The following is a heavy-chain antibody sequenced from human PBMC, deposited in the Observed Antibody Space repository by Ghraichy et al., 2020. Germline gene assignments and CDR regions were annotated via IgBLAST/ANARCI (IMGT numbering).Heavy chain of an antibody. CDR2: ITCNSGRI. CDR1: GFIFKSHA. D-gene: IGHD6-13*01. J-gene: IGHJ5*02. Sequence: GGSLRLSCAVSGFIFKSHAMYWVRQAPGKGLEWVSGITCNSGRIYYADSVKGRFTISRDNDQNSLYLQMNSLKVEDTAVYFCSTVKGPYIATAGTYNWLDPWGQGTLVIIAS. V-gene: IGHV3-9*01. CDR3: STVKGPYIATAGTYNWLDP.